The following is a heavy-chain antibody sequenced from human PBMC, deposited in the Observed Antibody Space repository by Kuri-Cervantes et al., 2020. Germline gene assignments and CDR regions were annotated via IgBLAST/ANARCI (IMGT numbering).Heavy chain of an antibody. CDR1: GFTFSSYA. J-gene: IGHJ4*02. D-gene: IGHD2/OR15-2a*01. V-gene: IGHV3-23*01. CDR2: ISGSGGST. Sequence: GESLKISCAASGFTFSSYAMSWVRQAPGKGQEWVSAISGSGGSTYYADSVKGRFTISRDNSKNTLYLQMNSLRAEDTAVYYCARILGGNNWGQGTLVTVSS. CDR3: ARILGGNN.